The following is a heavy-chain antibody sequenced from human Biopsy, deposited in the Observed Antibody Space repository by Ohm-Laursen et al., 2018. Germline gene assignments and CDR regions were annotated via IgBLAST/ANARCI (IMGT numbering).Heavy chain of an antibody. CDR1: GDSINNYY. V-gene: IGHV4-4*07. CDR3: ARGTGRYYVYGAFDI. CDR2: IYTSGSP. Sequence: GTLSLTCTVSGDSINNYYWSWIRQPSGKGLEWIGRIYTSGSPNYNLSLESRVTMSVDTSKNQFSLNLRSVTAADTAVYYCARGTGRYYVYGAFDIWGQGTVVTVSS. J-gene: IGHJ3*02. D-gene: IGHD1-26*01.